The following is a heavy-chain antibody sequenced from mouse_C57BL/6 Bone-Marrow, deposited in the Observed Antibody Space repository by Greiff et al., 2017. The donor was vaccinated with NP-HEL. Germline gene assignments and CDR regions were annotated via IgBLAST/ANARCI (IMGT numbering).Heavy chain of an antibody. D-gene: IGHD1-1*01. J-gene: IGHJ3*01. V-gene: IGHV1-15*01. Sequence: VQLQQSGAELVRPGASVTLSCKASGYTFTDYEMHWVKQTPVHGLEWIGAIDPATGGTAYNQKFKGKAILTADKSSSTAYMELRSLTSEDSAVYYCTRDESYGSSYVGWFAYWGQGTLVTVSA. CDR1: GYTFTDYE. CDR2: IDPATGGT. CDR3: TRDESYGSSYVGWFAY.